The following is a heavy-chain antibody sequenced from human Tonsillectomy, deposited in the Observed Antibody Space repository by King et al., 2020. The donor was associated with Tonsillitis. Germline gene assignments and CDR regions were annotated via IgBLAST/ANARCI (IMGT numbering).Heavy chain of an antibody. V-gene: IGHV4-39*07. CDR2: IYYSGST. J-gene: IGHJ5*02. CDR3: ARGSITIFGAVNSNWFDP. CDR1: GGSISSSSYY. Sequence: QLQESGPGLVKPSETLSLTCTVSGGSISSSSYYWGWIRQPPGKGLEWIGSIYYSGSTYYNPSLQSRVTISVDTSKNQSSLKLSSVTAADTAVYYCARGSITIFGAVNSNWFDPWGQGTLVTVSS. D-gene: IGHD3-3*01.